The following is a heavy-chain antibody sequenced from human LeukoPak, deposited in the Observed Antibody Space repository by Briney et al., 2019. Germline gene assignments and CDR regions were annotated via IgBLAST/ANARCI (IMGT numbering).Heavy chain of an antibody. CDR1: GYTFTSYY. V-gene: IGHV1-46*01. D-gene: IGHD3-22*01. Sequence: ASVKVSFKASGYTFTSYYMHWVRRAPGQGLEWMGIINPSGGSTSYAQKFQGRVTMTRDTSTSTVYMELSSLRSEDTAVYYCARGMIVVVMHRYYYGMDVWGQGTTVTVSS. CDR2: INPSGGST. CDR3: ARGMIVVVMHRYYYGMDV. J-gene: IGHJ6*02.